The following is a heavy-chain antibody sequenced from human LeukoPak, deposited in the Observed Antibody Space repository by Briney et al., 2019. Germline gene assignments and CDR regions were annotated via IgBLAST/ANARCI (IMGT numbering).Heavy chain of an antibody. Sequence: GGSLRLSCAASGFTFSSYGMHWVRQAPGKGLEWVAFIRYDGSNKYYADSVKGRFTISRDNSKNTLYLQMNSLRAEDTAVYYCAKDRALEVGGDDAFDIWGQGTMVTVSS. V-gene: IGHV3-30*02. CDR1: GFTFSSYG. CDR2: IRYDGSNK. CDR3: AKDRALEVGGDDAFDI. J-gene: IGHJ3*02. D-gene: IGHD3-10*01.